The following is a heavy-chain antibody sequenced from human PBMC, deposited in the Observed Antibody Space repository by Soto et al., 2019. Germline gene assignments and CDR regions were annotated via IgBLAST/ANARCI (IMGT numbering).Heavy chain of an antibody. CDR1: GFIFNTYP. CDR2: ISDDGSSK. Sequence: QVQLVESGGGVVQPGRSLRLSCAASGFIFNTYPMHWVRQAPGKGLEWVALISDDGSSKYYADSVKGRFTISRDNSKNTLYLQMNSLSAGDTAVYYCTRADLTVTLSVFDPWGQGTLVTVSS. CDR3: TRADLTVTLSVFDP. V-gene: IGHV3-30-3*01. D-gene: IGHD4-17*01. J-gene: IGHJ5*02.